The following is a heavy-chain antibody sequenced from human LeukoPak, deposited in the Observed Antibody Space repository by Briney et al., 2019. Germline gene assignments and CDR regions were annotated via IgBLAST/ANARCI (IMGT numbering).Heavy chain of an antibody. Sequence: SVKVSCKASGGTFSNYAISWVRQAPGQGLEWMGGIIPIFGTANYAQKFQGRVTITSDESTSTAYMELSSLRSEDTAVYYCARGGDQADWFDPWGQGTLVTVSS. CDR1: GGTFSNYA. CDR2: IIPIFGTA. V-gene: IGHV1-69*13. D-gene: IGHD3-10*01. J-gene: IGHJ5*02. CDR3: ARGGDQADWFDP.